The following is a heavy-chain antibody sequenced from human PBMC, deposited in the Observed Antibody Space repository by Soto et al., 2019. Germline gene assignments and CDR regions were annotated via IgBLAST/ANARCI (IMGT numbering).Heavy chain of an antibody. J-gene: IGHJ4*02. CDR1: GFTFSSYA. CDR2: ISSSGGST. CDR3: AKNLPRVLRFLEWLSYYFDY. D-gene: IGHD3-3*01. V-gene: IGHV3-23*01. Sequence: LSLTCAASGFTFSSYAMSWVRQAPGKGLEWVSAISSSGGSTYYADSVKGRFTISRDNSKNTLYLQMNSLRAEDTAVYYCAKNLPRVLRFLEWLSYYFDYWGQGTLVTVSS.